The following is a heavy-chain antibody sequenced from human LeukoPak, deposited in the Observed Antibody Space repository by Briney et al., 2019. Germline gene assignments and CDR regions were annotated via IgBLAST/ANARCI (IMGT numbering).Heavy chain of an antibody. Sequence: GGSLRLSCEASGFTFSSYAMNWVRQVPGKGLEWVSAITGSGSDTYFVDSVKGRFTISRDNSKNTLYLQLNSLRAEDTAVYYCAKGTEGYCSGTICYPFDYWGRGTLVTVSS. CDR2: ITGSGSDT. V-gene: IGHV3-23*01. J-gene: IGHJ4*02. D-gene: IGHD2-15*01. CDR3: AKGTEGYCSGTICYPFDY. CDR1: GFTFSSYA.